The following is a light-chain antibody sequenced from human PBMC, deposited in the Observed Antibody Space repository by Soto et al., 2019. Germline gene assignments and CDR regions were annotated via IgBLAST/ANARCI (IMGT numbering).Light chain of an antibody. J-gene: IGLJ1*01. Sequence: QSALTQPRSVSGSPGQSVTISCTGTSSDVGGYNYVSWYQQHPGKAPKLMIHDVSQRPSGVPDRFSGSKSGNTASLTSSGLQAEDEADYYCCSYAGDYSYVFVSGTKLTVL. CDR3: CSYAGDYSYV. CDR1: SSDVGGYNY. V-gene: IGLV2-11*01. CDR2: DVS.